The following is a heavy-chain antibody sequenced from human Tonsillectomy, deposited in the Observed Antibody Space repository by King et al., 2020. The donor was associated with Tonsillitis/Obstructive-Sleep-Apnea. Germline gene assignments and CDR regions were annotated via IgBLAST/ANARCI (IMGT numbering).Heavy chain of an antibody. D-gene: IGHD2-2*01. J-gene: IGHJ4*02. CDR2: IDPIDSYT. CDR3: ARRDCISTNCYFDF. V-gene: IGHV5-10-1*01. CDR1: GYTFSTSW. Sequence: VQLVEPGAEVKKPGESLRISCYCSGYTFSTSWISWVRQMPGKGLEWMGRIDPIDSYTYYNPSFQGHVTISVDKSISTAYLQWSSLKASDTAMYYCARRDCISTNCYFDFWGQGTLVTVSS.